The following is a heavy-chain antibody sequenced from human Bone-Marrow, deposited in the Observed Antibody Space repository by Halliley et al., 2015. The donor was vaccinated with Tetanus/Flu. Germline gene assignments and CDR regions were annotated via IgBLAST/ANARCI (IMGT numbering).Heavy chain of an antibody. D-gene: IGHD3-22*01. Sequence: GLGWVSSITSRTNTIYYLDSVKGRFNISRDNAKNSLYLQMNSLRDDDTAVYYCARENYFDSLVSWGQGPLVTVSS. V-gene: IGHV3-48*02. CDR3: ARENYFDSLVS. J-gene: IGHJ4*02. CDR2: ITSRTNTI.